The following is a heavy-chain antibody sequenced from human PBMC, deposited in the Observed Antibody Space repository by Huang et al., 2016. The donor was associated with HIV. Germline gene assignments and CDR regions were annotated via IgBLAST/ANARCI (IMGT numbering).Heavy chain of an antibody. CDR1: GYAFTSYY. CDR3: ARDREFYDSSGYWGFNYFDY. Sequence: QVQLVQSGAELKKHGASVKVACKASGYAFTSYYMHWVLQAPGQGLEWMGIINPSEGSTSYAQKFQGRVTTTRDTSTNTVFMELSSLRSEDTAVYYCARDREFYDSSGYWGFNYFDYWGQGTLVTVSS. CDR2: INPSEGST. D-gene: IGHD3-22*01. V-gene: IGHV1-46*01. J-gene: IGHJ4*02.